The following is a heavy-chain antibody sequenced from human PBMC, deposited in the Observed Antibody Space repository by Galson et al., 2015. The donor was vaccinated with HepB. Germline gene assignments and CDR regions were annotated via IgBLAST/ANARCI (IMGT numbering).Heavy chain of an antibody. V-gene: IGHV3-23*01. CDR3: AKERGPQRLISYWYFDL. Sequence: SLRLSCAASGFTFSSYGMSWVRQAPGKGLEWVSAISGSGGSTYYADSVKGRFTISRDNSKNTLYLQMNSLRAEDTAVYYCAKERGPQRLISYWYFDLWGRGTLVTVSS. CDR1: GFTFSSYG. CDR2: ISGSGGST. D-gene: IGHD3-16*01. J-gene: IGHJ2*01.